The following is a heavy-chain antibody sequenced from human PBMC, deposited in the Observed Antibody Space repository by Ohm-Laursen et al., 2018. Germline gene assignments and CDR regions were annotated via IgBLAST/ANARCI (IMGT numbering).Heavy chain of an antibody. Sequence: SLRLSCTASGFTFADYAMHWVRQAPGKGLEWVSGISWNSGSIGYADSVKGRFTISRDNAKNSLYLQMNSLRAEDTAVYYCARDSYYYYGMDVWGQGTTVTVSS. CDR2: ISWNSGSI. V-gene: IGHV3-9*01. J-gene: IGHJ6*02. CDR3: ARDSYYYYGMDV. CDR1: GFTFADYA.